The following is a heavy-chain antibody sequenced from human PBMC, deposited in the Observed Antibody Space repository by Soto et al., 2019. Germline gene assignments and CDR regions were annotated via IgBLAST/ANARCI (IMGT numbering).Heavy chain of an antibody. V-gene: IGHV3-33*01. Sequence: QVQLVESGGGVVQPGRSLGLSCAASGFTFTSYGMHWVRQAPGKGLEWVAVIWYDGSNKYYADSVKGRFTISRDNSKNTLYLQMNSLRAEDTAVYYCARSYSSGWYPRGYFDYWGQGTLVTVSS. D-gene: IGHD6-19*01. CDR2: IWYDGSNK. J-gene: IGHJ4*02. CDR1: GFTFTSYG. CDR3: ARSYSSGWYPRGYFDY.